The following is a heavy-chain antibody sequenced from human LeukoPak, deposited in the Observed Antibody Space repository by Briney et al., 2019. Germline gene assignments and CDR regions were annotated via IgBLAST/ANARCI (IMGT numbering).Heavy chain of an antibody. CDR2: IRSKANSYAT. Sequence: PGGSLRLSCAASGFTFSGSAMPWVRQASVKGLEWVGRIRSKANSYATAYAASVKGRFTISRDDSKNTAYLQMNSLKTEDTAVYYCTSAPSTGNPIDYWGQGTLVTVSS. J-gene: IGHJ4*02. CDR1: GFTFSGSA. V-gene: IGHV3-73*01. D-gene: IGHD1-1*01. CDR3: TSAPSTGNPIDY.